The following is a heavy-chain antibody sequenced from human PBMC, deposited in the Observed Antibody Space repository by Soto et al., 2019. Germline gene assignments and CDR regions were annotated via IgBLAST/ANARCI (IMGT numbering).Heavy chain of an antibody. CDR2: ISNSGRT. J-gene: IGHJ4*02. V-gene: IGHV4-31*03. CDR1: GGSVRRGNYY. CDR3: ARADYATGSYYPDY. Sequence: QVQLQESGPGLVKPSQTLSLTCTVSGGSVRRGNYYWSWIRQFPGKGLEWIGYISNSGRTHYNPSLMSRITLLVDTSKNQFFLELRSVTAADTALYYCARADYATGSYYPDYWGQRTLVTVSS. D-gene: IGHD3-10*01.